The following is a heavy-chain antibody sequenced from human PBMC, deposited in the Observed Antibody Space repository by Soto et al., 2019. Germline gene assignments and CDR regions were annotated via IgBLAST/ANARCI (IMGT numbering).Heavy chain of an antibody. CDR3: AKGGYGGNSRYYYGMDV. CDR1: GFTFSSYG. J-gene: IGHJ6*02. Sequence: GGSLRLSXAASGFTFSSYGMHWVRQAPGKGLEWVAVISYDGSNKYYADSVKGRFTISRDNSKNTLYLQMNSLRAEDTAVYYCAKGGYGGNSRYYYGMDVWGQGTTVTVSS. CDR2: ISYDGSNK. D-gene: IGHD2-21*02. V-gene: IGHV3-30*18.